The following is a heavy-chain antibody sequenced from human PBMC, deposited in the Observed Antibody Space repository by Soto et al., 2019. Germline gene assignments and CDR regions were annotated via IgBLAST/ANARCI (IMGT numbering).Heavy chain of an antibody. V-gene: IGHV1-2*04. Sequence: ASVKVSCKASGYTFTGYYMHWVRQAPGQGLEWMGWINPNSGGTNYAQKFQGWVTMTRDTSISTAYMELSRLRSDDTAVYYCARDATLRVTTIRSAYSSYYYGMDVWGQGTKVTVSS. CDR3: ARDATLRVTTIRSAYSSYYYGMDV. D-gene: IGHD3-3*01. J-gene: IGHJ6*02. CDR2: INPNSGGT. CDR1: GYTFTGYY.